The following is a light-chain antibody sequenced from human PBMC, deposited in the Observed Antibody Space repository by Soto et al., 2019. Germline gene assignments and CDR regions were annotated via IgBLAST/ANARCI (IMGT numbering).Light chain of an antibody. CDR3: QHYGSSPRT. CDR2: GAS. J-gene: IGKJ1*01. V-gene: IGKV3-20*01. CDR1: QSVSSSY. Sequence: EIVLTQSPGTLSLSPGERATLSCRASQSVSSSYLAWYQQTPGQAPRLLIYGASSTATGIPDRISGSGSGTDFTLTISRLAPEFFAVYYYQHYGSSPRTFGQGTKVEIK.